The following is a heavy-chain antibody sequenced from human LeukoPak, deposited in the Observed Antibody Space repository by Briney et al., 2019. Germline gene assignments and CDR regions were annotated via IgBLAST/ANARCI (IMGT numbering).Heavy chain of an antibody. CDR3: ARVPYYYDSSGYYYSNAFDI. D-gene: IGHD3-22*01. J-gene: IGHJ3*02. CDR1: GGSISSYY. CDR2: IYYSGST. V-gene: IGHV4-59*01. Sequence: PXETLSLTCTVSGGSISSYYWSWIRQPPGKGLEWIGYIYYSGSTNYNPSLKSRVTISVDTSKNQFSLKLSSVTAADTAVYYCARVPYYYDSSGYYYSNAFDIWGQGTMVTVSS.